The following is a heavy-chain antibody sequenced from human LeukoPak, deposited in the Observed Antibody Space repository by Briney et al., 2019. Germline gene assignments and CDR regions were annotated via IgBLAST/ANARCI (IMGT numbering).Heavy chain of an antibody. Sequence: SETLSLTCAVYGGSFSGYYWSWIRQPPGERLEWIGEINHSGSTNYNPSLKSRVTISADTSKNQFSLKLSSVTAADTAVYYCARGPYCSSASCYGQYYYYYGMDFWGQGTTVTVSS. CDR1: GGSFSGYY. V-gene: IGHV4-34*01. CDR3: ARGPYCSSASCYGQYYYYYGMDF. CDR2: INHSGST. D-gene: IGHD2-2*01. J-gene: IGHJ6*02.